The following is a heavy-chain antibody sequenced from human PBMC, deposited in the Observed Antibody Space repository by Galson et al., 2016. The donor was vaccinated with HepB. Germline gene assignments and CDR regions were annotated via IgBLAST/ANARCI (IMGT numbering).Heavy chain of an antibody. J-gene: IGHJ4*02. CDR3: ARGGTCNDNTCHGYYYFDY. Sequence: SVKVSCKASRGTFKTYALSWLRQAPGQGLEWVGGMFPMSGRADYARKFQGRVTITADESTRTVYMELSGLRPDDTAVYYCARGGTCNDNTCHGYYYFDYGGQGALITVSS. CDR2: MFPMSGRA. V-gene: IGHV1-69*13. D-gene: IGHD3-10*01. CDR1: RGTFKTYA.